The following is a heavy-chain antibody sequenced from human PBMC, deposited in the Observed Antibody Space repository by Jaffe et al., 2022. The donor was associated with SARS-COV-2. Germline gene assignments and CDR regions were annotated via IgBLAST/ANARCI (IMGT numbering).Heavy chain of an antibody. Sequence: QVQLVQSGAEVKKPGSSVKVSCKASGGTFSSYTISWVRQAPGQGLEWMGRIIPILGIANYAQKFQGRVTITADKSTSTAYMELSSLRSEDTAVYYCARDSSSWYPRSTGFDYWGQGTLVTVSS. CDR1: GGTFSSYT. CDR2: IIPILGIA. D-gene: IGHD6-13*01. J-gene: IGHJ4*02. CDR3: ARDSSSWYPRSTGFDY. V-gene: IGHV1-69*02.